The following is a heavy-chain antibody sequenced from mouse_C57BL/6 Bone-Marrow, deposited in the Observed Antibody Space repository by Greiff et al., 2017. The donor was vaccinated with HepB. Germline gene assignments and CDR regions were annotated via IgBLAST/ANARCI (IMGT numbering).Heavy chain of an antibody. CDR2: INPYNGGT. V-gene: IGHV1-19*01. D-gene: IGHD1-1*01. CDR1: GYTFTDYY. J-gene: IGHJ4*01. CDR3: APLITTVVEGDAMDY. Sequence: EVKLMESGPVLVKPGASVKMSCKASGYTFTDYYMNWVKQSHGKSLEWIGVINPYNGGTSYNQKFKGKATLTVDKSSSTAYMELNSLTSEDSAVYYCAPLITTVVEGDAMDYWGQGTSVTVSS.